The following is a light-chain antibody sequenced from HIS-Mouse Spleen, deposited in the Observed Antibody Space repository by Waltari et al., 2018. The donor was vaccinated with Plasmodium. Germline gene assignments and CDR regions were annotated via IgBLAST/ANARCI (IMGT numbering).Light chain of an antibody. V-gene: IGLV3-10*01. CDR3: YSTDSSGNHRV. CDR1: ALPKKY. J-gene: IGLJ3*02. Sequence: SYELTQPPSVSVSPGQTARITCSGDALPKKYAYWYQQKSGQAPVLVIYEDCKRPSGIPEGFSGSSSGTMATWTISGAQVEDEADYYCYSTDSSGNHRVFGGGTKLTVL. CDR2: EDC.